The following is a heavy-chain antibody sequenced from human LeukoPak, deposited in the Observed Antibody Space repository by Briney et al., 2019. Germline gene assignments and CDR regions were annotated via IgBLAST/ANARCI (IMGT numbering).Heavy chain of an antibody. V-gene: IGHV3-7*01. J-gene: IGHJ5*02. CDR3: AREAGYGWFDP. CDR1: GFTFSSYA. D-gene: IGHD5-12*01. Sequence: GGSLRLSCAASGFTFSSYAMSWVRQAPGKGLEWVANIKQDGSEKYYVDSVKGRFTISRDNAKNSLYLQMNSLRAEDTAVYYCAREAGYGWFDPWGQGTLVTVSS. CDR2: IKQDGSEK.